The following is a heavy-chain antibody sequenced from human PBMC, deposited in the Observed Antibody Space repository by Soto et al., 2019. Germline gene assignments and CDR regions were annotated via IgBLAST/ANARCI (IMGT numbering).Heavy chain of an antibody. CDR3: ARGFRDSSGYSFDY. J-gene: IGHJ4*02. Sequence: SVKVSCKASGGTFSSYAISWVRQAPGQGLEWMGGIIPIFGTANYAQKFQGRVTITADKSTSTAYMELSSLRSEDTAVYYCARGFRDSSGYSFDYWGQGTQVTVSS. D-gene: IGHD3-22*01. V-gene: IGHV1-69*06. CDR2: IIPIFGTA. CDR1: GGTFSSYA.